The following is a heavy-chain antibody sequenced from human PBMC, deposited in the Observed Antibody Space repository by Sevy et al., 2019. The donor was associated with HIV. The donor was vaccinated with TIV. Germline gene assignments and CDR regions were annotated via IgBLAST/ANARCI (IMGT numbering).Heavy chain of an antibody. CDR1: GFDFPNAW. CDR2: IKSITDGGAA. J-gene: IGHJ4*02. V-gene: IGHV3-15*07. Sequence: GGSLRLSCTASGFDFPNAWMNWIRQVPGKGLEWVGHIKSITDGGAADYAAPVKGRFTISRQDSKNTLYLQMNSLKAEDTAVYYCSTDDLISYWGRGTLVTVSS. D-gene: IGHD3-3*02. CDR3: STDDLISY.